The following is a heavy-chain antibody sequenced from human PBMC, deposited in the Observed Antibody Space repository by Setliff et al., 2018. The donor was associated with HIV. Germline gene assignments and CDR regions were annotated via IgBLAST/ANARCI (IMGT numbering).Heavy chain of an antibody. CDR3: ARAQRLFTDAFNI. Sequence: ASVKVSCKASGGTFSSYVISWVRQAPGQGLEWMGGIIPILGTANYAQNFQGRVTISADESTYTAYLELISLRSEDTATYYCARAQRLFTDAFNIWGRGTMVTVSS. V-gene: IGHV1-69*13. D-gene: IGHD6-19*01. CDR1: GGTFSSYV. CDR2: IIPILGTA. J-gene: IGHJ3*02.